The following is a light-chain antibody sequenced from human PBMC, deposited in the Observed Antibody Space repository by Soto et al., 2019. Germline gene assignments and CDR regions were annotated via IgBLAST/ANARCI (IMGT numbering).Light chain of an antibody. CDR2: DAS. J-gene: IGKJ4*01. CDR3: QQVNNYPLT. V-gene: IGKV1-9*01. Sequence: DIPFTPSPSFLSAFVGGRVTITCPASQGISTFLAWYQQHPGTAPKRLIYDASNLQSGVPSRFSGSGSGTEFTLTISSLQPGDFATYYCQQVNNYPLTFGGGTKVDIK. CDR1: QGISTF.